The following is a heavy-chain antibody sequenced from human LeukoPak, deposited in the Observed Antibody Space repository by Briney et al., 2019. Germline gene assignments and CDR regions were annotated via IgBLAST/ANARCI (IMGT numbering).Heavy chain of an antibody. CDR2: IYHSGST. V-gene: IGHV4-30-2*01. CDR3: ASRDYYYYYMDV. J-gene: IGHJ6*03. CDR1: GGSISSGGYY. Sequence: SETLSLTCTVSGGSISSGGYYWSWIWQPPGKGLEWIGYIYHSGSTYYNPSLKSRVTISVDRSKNQFSLKLSSVTAADTAVYYCASRDYYYYYMDVWGKGTTVTVSS.